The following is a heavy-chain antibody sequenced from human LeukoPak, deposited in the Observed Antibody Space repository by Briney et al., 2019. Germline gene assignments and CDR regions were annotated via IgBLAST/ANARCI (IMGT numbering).Heavy chain of an antibody. D-gene: IGHD5-18*01. V-gene: IGHV4-59*01. CDR1: GGSISNYY. CDR2: IYYSGST. J-gene: IGHJ4*02. Sequence: EASGTLSLTCSFSGGSISNYYWSWVRQPPGKGLEWIGYIYYSGSTDYNPSLKSRVTISIDTSKNHFSLRLSSVTAADTASYYCARGYAYGPNYYFDYWGQGTLVTVSS. CDR3: ARGYAYGPNYYFDY.